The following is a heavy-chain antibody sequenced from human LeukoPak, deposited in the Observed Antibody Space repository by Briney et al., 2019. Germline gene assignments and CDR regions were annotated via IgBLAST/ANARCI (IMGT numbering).Heavy chain of an antibody. CDR2: IIPIFGTA. CDR3: ARDLRGYSYGCHY. Sequence: SVKVSCKASGGTFSSYAISWVRQAPGQGLEWMGGIIPIFGTANYAQKFQGRVTITADKSTSTAYMELSSLRSEDTAVYYCARDLRGYSYGCHYWGQGTLVTVSS. J-gene: IGHJ4*02. V-gene: IGHV1-69*06. CDR1: GGTFSSYA. D-gene: IGHD5-18*01.